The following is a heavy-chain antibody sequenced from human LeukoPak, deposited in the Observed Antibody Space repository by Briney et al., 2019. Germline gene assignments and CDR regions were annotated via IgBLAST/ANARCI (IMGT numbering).Heavy chain of an antibody. CDR3: AMWELLNY. CDR1: GFTFSSYS. D-gene: IGHD1-26*01. V-gene: IGHV3-48*01. Sequence: GGSLRLSCAASGFTFSSYSMNWVRQAPGKGLEWVSYISSSSSTIYYADSVKGRFTISRDNSKNTLYLQMNSLRAEDTAVYYCAMWELLNYWGQGTLVTVSS. J-gene: IGHJ4*02. CDR2: ISSSSSTI.